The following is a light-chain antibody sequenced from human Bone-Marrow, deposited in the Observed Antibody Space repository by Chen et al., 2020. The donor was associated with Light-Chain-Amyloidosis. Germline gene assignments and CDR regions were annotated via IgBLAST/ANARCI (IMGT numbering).Light chain of an antibody. CDR1: QSVSSY. Sequence: EIVLTQSPATLSLSPGERATLSCRASQSVSSYLAWYQQKPGQAPRLLIYDASNRATGIPARFSGRASGTDFTLTISSLEPEDFAVYYCQQRSNWLTFGGGTKVEIK. CDR3: QQRSNWLT. J-gene: IGKJ4*01. V-gene: IGKV3-11*01. CDR2: DAS.